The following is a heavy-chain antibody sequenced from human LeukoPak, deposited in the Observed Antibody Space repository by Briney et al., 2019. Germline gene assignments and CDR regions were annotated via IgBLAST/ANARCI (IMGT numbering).Heavy chain of an antibody. CDR2: IYTSGST. Sequence: SETLSLTCTVSGGSISSYYWSWIRQPAGKGLEWIGRIYTSGSTNDNPSLKSRVTISVDTSKNQFSLKLSSVTAADTAVYYCAGGWELLNFDYWGQGTLVTVSS. J-gene: IGHJ4*02. D-gene: IGHD2-15*01. V-gene: IGHV4-4*07. CDR3: AGGWELLNFDY. CDR1: GGSISSYY.